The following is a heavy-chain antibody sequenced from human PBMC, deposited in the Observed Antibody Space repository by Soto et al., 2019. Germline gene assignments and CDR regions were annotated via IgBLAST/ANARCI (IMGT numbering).Heavy chain of an antibody. CDR1: GFTFSSYA. CDR3: ATDTYYDFWSGYYSGGELFDY. J-gene: IGHJ4*02. V-gene: IGHV3-23*01. CDR2: ISGSGGST. Sequence: GGSLRLSCAASGFTFSSYAMSWVRQAPGKGLEWVSAISGSGGSTYYADSVKGRFTISRDNSKNTLYLQMNILRAEDKAVYYCATDTYYDFWSGYYSGGELFDYWGQGTLVTVSS. D-gene: IGHD3-3*01.